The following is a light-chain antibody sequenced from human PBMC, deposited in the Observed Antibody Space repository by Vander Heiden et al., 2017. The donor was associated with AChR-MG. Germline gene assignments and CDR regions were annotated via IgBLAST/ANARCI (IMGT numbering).Light chain of an antibody. Sequence: DSQMTQSPSSLSASVGDRVTITCRASQSISSYLNWYQQKPVKAPKLLIYAASSLQSGVPSRFSGSGSGTDFTLTISSLQPEDFATYYCQQRDSTPITFAQRTRLEIK. J-gene: IGKJ5*01. CDR2: AAS. V-gene: IGKV1-39*01. CDR3: QQRDSTPIT. CDR1: QSISSY.